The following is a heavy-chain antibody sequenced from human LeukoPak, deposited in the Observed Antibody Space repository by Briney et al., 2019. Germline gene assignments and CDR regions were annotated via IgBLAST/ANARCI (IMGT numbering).Heavy chain of an antibody. CDR2: IYYSGST. CDR1: GGSVSSGSYY. Sequence: SETLSLTCTVSGGSVSSGSYYWSWIRQPPGKGLEWIGYIYYSGSTNYNPSLKSRVTISVDTSKNQFSLKLSSVTAADTAVYYCARFPYDSKNYYYYYGMDVWGQGTTVTVSS. CDR3: ARFPYDSKNYYYYYGMDV. V-gene: IGHV4-61*01. D-gene: IGHD3-3*01. J-gene: IGHJ6*02.